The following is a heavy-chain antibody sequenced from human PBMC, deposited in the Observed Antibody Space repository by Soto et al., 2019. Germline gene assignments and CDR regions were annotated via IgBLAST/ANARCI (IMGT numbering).Heavy chain of an antibody. CDR2: IKQDGSEK. CDR1: GFTFSSYW. V-gene: IGHV3-7*01. CDR3: AREGRGYSGYDLD. Sequence: GGSLRLSCAASGFTFSSYWMSWVRQAPGKGLEWVANIKQDGSEKYYVDSVKGRFTISRDNAKNSLYLQMNSLRAEDTAVYYCAREGRGYSGYDLDWGQGTLVTVSS. J-gene: IGHJ4*02. D-gene: IGHD5-12*01.